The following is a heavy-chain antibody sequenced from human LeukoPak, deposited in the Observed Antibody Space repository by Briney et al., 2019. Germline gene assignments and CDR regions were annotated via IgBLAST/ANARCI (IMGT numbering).Heavy chain of an antibody. CDR2: IYYSGST. CDR1: GGSISSYY. J-gene: IGHJ4*02. Sequence: SETLSLTCTVSGGSISSYYRSWIRQPPGKGLEWIGYIYYSGSTNYNPSLKSRVTISVDTSKNQFSLKLSSVTAADTAVYYCARVVAKQWLAYFDYWGQGTLVTVSS. V-gene: IGHV4-59*01. D-gene: IGHD6-19*01. CDR3: ARVVAKQWLAYFDY.